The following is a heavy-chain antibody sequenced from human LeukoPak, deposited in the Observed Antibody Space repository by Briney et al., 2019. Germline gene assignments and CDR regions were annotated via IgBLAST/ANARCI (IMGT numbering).Heavy chain of an antibody. Sequence: GGSLRLSCAASGFTFSNHGMNWVCQAPGKGLEWVSGISPSGDITYYADSVKGRFTISRDNSKNTLYLEVISLTAEDTAVYYCAKDDAWLRFGEWSQGTLVTVSS. V-gene: IGHV3-23*01. CDR3: AKDDAWLRFGE. CDR2: ISPSGDIT. CDR1: GFTFSNHG. J-gene: IGHJ4*02. D-gene: IGHD3-10*01.